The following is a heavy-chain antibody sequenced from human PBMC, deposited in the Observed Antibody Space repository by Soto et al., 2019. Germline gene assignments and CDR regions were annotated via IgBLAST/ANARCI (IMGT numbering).Heavy chain of an antibody. V-gene: IGHV3-30-3*01. J-gene: IGHJ5*02. D-gene: IGHD6-6*01. CDR1: GFTFSSYA. CDR2: ISYDGSNK. CDR3: ARDTRGRGIAARAGFDP. Sequence: GGSLRLSCAASGFTFSSYAMHWVRQAPGKGLEWVAVISYDGSNKYYADSVKGRFTISRDNSKNTLYLQMNSLRAEDTAVYYCARDTRGRGIAARAGFDPWGQGTLVTVSS.